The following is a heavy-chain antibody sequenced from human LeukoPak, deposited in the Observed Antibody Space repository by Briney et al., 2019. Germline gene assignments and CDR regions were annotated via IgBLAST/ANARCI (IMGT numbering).Heavy chain of an antibody. J-gene: IGHJ4*02. CDR1: GGSISSYY. D-gene: IGHD1-20*01. V-gene: IGHV4-34*01. CDR2: INHSGST. CDR3: ARLGVTGTTGGY. Sequence: PSETLSLTCTVSGGSISSYYWSWIRQPAGKGLEWIGEINHSGSTNYNPSLKSRVTISVDTSKNQFSLKLSSVTAADTAVYYCARLGVTGTTGGYWGQGTLVTVSS.